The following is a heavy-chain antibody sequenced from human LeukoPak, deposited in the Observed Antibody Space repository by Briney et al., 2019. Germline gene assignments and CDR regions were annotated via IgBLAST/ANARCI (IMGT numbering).Heavy chain of an antibody. Sequence: PSETLSLTCTVSGGSISDYYWSWIRQPAGKGLEWIGRIYTSGSTNYNPSLKSRVTMSVDTSKNQFSLKLSSVTAADTAVYYCARASRGIAVAAFFDYWGQGTLVTVSS. J-gene: IGHJ4*02. CDR1: GGSISDYY. CDR2: IYTSGST. CDR3: ARASRGIAVAAFFDY. V-gene: IGHV4-4*07. D-gene: IGHD6-19*01.